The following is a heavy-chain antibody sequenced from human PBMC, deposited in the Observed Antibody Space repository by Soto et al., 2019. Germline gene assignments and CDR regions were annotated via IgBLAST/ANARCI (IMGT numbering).Heavy chain of an antibody. J-gene: IGHJ5*01. CDR1: GYTFTSYG. CDR2: ISAYNGNT. D-gene: IGHD2-2*02. Sequence: ASVKVSCKASGYTFTSYGISWVRQAPGQGLEWMGWISAYNGNTNYAQKLQGRVTMTTDTSTSTAYMELRSLRSDDTAVYYCARDHCISTSCYTDFDSWGQGTLVTVSP. V-gene: IGHV1-18*01. CDR3: ARDHCISTSCYTDFDS.